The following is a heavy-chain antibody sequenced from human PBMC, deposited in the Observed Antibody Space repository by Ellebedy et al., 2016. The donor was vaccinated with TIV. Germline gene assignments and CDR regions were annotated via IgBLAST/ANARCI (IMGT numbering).Heavy chain of an antibody. CDR2: IKQDGSEK. D-gene: IGHD2-2*01. J-gene: IGHJ4*02. V-gene: IGHV3-7*01. CDR1: GFTFSSYW. CDR3: ARGGDGIVVSSSFDY. Sequence: GGSLRLXXAASGFTFSSYWMSWVRQAPGKGLEWVANIKQDGSEKYYVDSVKGRFTISRDNAKNSLYLQMNSLRAEDTAVYYCARGGDGIVVSSSFDYWGQGTLVTVSS.